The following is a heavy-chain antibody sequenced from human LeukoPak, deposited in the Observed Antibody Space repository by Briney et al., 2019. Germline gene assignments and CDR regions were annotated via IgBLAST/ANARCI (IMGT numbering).Heavy chain of an antibody. J-gene: IGHJ6*03. CDR2: IIPIFGTA. CDR3: ARVPPSHYYYYYMDV. Sequence: ASVKVPCKASGGTFSSYAISWVRQAPGQGLEWMGGIIPIFGTANYAQKFQGRVTITADESTSTAYMELSSLRSEDTGVYYCARVPPSHYYYYYMDVWGKGTTVTVSS. V-gene: IGHV1-69*13. CDR1: GGTFSSYA.